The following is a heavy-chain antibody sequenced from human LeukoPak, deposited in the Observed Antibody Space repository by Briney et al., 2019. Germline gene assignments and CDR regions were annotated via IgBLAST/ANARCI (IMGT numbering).Heavy chain of an antibody. V-gene: IGHV1-24*01. J-gene: IGHJ3*02. CDR3: AADYGGNSASAFDI. Sequence: ASVKVSCKVSGYTLTELSMHWVRQAPGKGLEWMGGFDPEDGETIYAQKFQSRVTMTEDTSTDTAYMELSSLRSEDTAVYYCAADYGGNSASAFDIWGQGTMVTVSS. CDR2: FDPEDGET. CDR1: GYTLTELS. D-gene: IGHD4-23*01.